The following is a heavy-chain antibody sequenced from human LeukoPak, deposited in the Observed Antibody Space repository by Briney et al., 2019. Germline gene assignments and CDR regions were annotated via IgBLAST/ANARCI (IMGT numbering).Heavy chain of an antibody. CDR3: AREDVDADSMDY. Sequence: ASVKVSCEASGYTFTEYDMNWVRQAPGQGLEWMGIINPSGGSTRYAQKFQGRVAMTRDTSTSTLYMELNSLRSEDTAVYYCAREDVDADSMDYWGQGTLVTVSS. CDR1: GYTFTEYD. D-gene: IGHD5-18*01. CDR2: INPSGGST. V-gene: IGHV1-46*01. J-gene: IGHJ4*02.